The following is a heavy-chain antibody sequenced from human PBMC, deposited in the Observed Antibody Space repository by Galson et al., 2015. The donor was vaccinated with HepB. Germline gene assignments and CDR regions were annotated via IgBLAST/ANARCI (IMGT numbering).Heavy chain of an antibody. Sequence: SLRLSCAASGFTFSSYSMNWVRQAPGKGLEWVSYISSSSSTIYYADSVKGRFTISRDNAKNSLYLQMNSLRAEDTAVYYCARDTSTVSMVRGVTPGAFDIWGQGTMVTVSS. CDR3: ARDTSTVSMVRGVTPGAFDI. D-gene: IGHD3-10*01. CDR1: GFTFSSYS. J-gene: IGHJ3*02. CDR2: ISSSSSTI. V-gene: IGHV3-48*01.